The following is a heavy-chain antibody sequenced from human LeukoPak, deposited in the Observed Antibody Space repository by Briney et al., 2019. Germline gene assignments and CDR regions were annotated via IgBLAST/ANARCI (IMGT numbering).Heavy chain of an antibody. V-gene: IGHV4-39*01. J-gene: IGHJ4*02. CDR2: IYYGGST. Sequence: SETLSLTCTVSGGSISSSSYYWGWIRQPPGKGLEWIGSIYYGGSTSYNPSLKSQVTISVDTSKNQFSLRLSSVTAADTAVYYCARHAYYYASSGSRHYFDYWGQGALLTVSS. CDR3: ARHAYYYASSGSRHYFDY. D-gene: IGHD3-22*01. CDR1: GGSISSSSYY.